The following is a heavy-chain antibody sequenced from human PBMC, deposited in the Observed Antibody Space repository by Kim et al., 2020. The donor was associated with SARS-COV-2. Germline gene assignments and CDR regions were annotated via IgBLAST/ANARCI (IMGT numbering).Heavy chain of an antibody. D-gene: IGHD6-19*01. CDR3: CRGYSGGHIYAFDI. Sequence: GGSLRLSCVTSRFSLSDHYIDWVRQGPGKGLEWVGRSGNKASSHATEYAASVRDRFIISRDDSRNSLYLQMNSLKTEDTAVYFCCRGYSGGHIYAFDIWGQGTGVTVSS. CDR2: SGNKASSHAT. CDR1: RFSLSDHY. J-gene: IGHJ3*02. V-gene: IGHV3-72*01.